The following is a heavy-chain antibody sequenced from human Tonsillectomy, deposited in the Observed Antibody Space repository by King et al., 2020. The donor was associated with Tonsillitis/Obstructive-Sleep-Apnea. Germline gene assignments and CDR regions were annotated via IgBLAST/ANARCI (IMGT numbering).Heavy chain of an antibody. CDR3: ARTRTAMVIYDAFHI. V-gene: IGHV1-69*10. CDR1: GGTFSSYP. J-gene: IGHJ3*02. Sequence: QLVQSGAEVKKPGSSVKVSCKASGGTFSSYPISWVRQAPGQGLEWMGGILPMLGIANYAQKFQGRVTITADKSTSTAYMELTSLRSEDTAVYFCARTRTAMVIYDAFHIWGQGTMVTVFS. CDR2: ILPMLGIA. D-gene: IGHD5-18*01.